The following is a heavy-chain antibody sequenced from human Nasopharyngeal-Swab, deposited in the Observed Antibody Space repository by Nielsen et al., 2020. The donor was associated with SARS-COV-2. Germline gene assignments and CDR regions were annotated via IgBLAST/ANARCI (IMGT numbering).Heavy chain of an antibody. D-gene: IGHD3-9*01. CDR1: GFTFSSYS. CDR3: AGGTGWLTDS. CDR2: ISSSSSYI. V-gene: IGHV3-21*04. J-gene: IGHJ4*02. Sequence: GESLKISCAASGFTFSSYSMNWVRQAPGKGLEWVSSISSSSSYIYYADSVKGRFTISRDNAKNSLSLVMTSLRADDTAVYYCAGGTGWLTDSWGQGTLVTVSS.